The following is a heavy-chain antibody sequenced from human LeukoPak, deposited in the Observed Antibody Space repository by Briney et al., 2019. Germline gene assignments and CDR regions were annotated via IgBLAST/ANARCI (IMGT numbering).Heavy chain of an antibody. D-gene: IGHD6-13*01. CDR1: GFALSSYV. CDR3: AKSPAAPYYFDY. V-gene: IGHV3-23*01. CDR2: TTVGGGT. J-gene: IGHJ4*02. Sequence: GGSLRLSCAASGFALSSYVMSWVRQAPGKGLEWVSTTTVGGGTYYADSVKGRFTISRDNSKNTLFLQMNTLGAEDTALFYCAKSPAAPYYFDYWGQGTLVTVSS.